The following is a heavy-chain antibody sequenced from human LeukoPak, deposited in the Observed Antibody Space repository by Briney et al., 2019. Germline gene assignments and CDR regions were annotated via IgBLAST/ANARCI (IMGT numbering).Heavy chain of an antibody. D-gene: IGHD1-14*01. J-gene: IGHJ4*02. V-gene: IGHV3-30*02. CDR2: IGSDGNNE. CDR3: ARDGISSIDH. Sequence: SGGYLRLSCAASGFTFNIYGMHWVRQAPGKGLEWGTFIGSDGNNEYYADSVKGRFTISRDNPKNTLFLQMNSLRTEDTGVYYCARDGISSIDHWGQGILVTVPS. CDR1: GFTFNIYG.